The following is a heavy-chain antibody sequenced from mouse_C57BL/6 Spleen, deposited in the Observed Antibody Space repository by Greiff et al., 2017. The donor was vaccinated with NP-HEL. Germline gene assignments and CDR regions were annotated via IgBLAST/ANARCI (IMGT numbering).Heavy chain of an antibody. Sequence: EVQLVESGGDLVKPGGSLKLSCAASGFTFSSYGMSWVRQTPDKRLEWVATISSGGSYTYYPDSVKGRFTITRDNAKNTLYLQMSSLKSEDTAMYYCARLGDYWGKGTTLTVSS. J-gene: IGHJ2*01. CDR1: GFTFSSYG. CDR2: ISSGGSYT. V-gene: IGHV5-6*01. D-gene: IGHD4-1*01. CDR3: ARLGDY.